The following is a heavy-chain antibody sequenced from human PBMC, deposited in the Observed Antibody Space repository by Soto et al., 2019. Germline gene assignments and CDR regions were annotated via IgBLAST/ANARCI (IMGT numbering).Heavy chain of an antibody. J-gene: IGHJ5*02. CDR1: GYTFTGYY. V-gene: IGHV1-2*04. Sequence: GASVKVSCKASGYTFTGYYMHWVRQAPGQGLEWMGWINPNSGGTNYAQKFQGWVTMTRDTSISTAYMELSRLRSDDTAVYYCARDALGSSGWYGWFDPWGQGTLVTVSS. CDR3: ARDALGSSGWYGWFDP. D-gene: IGHD6-19*01. CDR2: INPNSGGT.